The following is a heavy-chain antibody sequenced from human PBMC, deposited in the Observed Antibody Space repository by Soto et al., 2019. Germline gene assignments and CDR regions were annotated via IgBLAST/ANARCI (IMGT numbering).Heavy chain of an antibody. J-gene: IGHJ6*03. CDR1: GGSISTTSFC. D-gene: IGHD2-21*01. V-gene: IGHV4-39*01. CDR3: ARIPVRYYYDMDV. CDR2: LYYGGST. Sequence: SQTQPLTCTVSGGSISTTSFCCGWVRQPPGKGLEWIGSLYYGGSTYYDPSLKSRVTTSVDTSKSQFSLTVISVPAADTAVYYCARIPVRYYYDMDVWGKGSTVTVSS.